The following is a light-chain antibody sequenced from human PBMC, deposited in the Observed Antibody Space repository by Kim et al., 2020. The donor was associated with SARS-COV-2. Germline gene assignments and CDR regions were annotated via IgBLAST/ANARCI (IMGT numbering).Light chain of an antibody. J-gene: IGLJ2*01. CDR3: QVWESTTTV. Sequence: SYELTQPPSVSVSPGQTASITCSGDRLGNKYVCWYQKKPGQSPVVVMYQDERRPSGIPERFSGSNSGNTATLTIRGTQAMVAADYYCQVWESTTTVFGGG. CDR2: QDE. CDR1: RLGNKY. V-gene: IGLV3-1*01.